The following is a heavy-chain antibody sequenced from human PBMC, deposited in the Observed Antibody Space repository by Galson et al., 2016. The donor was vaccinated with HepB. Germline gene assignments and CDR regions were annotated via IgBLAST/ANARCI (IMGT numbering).Heavy chain of an antibody. CDR1: GGTFSNYA. D-gene: IGHD1-26*01. CDR3: ARTRGSYVDY. V-gene: IGHV1-69*06. Sequence: SVKVSCKASGGTFSNYAISWVPQAPGQGLEWMGGIIPIFETAESTQKFQGRVTITADKSTGTAYMELSSLKSEDTAIYYCARTRGSYVDYWGQGTLVTVSS. CDR2: IIPIFETA. J-gene: IGHJ4*02.